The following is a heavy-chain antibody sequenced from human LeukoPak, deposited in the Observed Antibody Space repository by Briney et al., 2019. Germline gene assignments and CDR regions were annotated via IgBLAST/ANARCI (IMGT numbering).Heavy chain of an antibody. J-gene: IGHJ4*02. CDR3: ARDFYDGFALDY. D-gene: IGHD2/OR15-2a*01. Sequence: GGSPRLSCAASGFTFSSSAMSWVRQAPGKGLEWVSSISGSGGSTYYADSVKGRFTISRDNSKNTLYLQMDNLRAEDTGVYYCARDFYDGFALDYWGQGTLVTVSS. V-gene: IGHV3-23*01. CDR2: ISGSGGST. CDR1: GFTFSSSA.